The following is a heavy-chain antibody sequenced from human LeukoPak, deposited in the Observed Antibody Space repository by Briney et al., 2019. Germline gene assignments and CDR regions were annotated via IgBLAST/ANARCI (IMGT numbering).Heavy chain of an antibody. D-gene: IGHD2-2*01. CDR2: IKGDGSVQ. J-gene: IGHJ6*03. CDR1: GFPFSGYY. Sequence: PGGSLRLSCTASGFPFSGYYISWVRQAPGRGLEWLANIKGDGSVQDYVDSVKGRFTISRDNDKHSLYLQVNNLRVDGTAVYYCVGQLLRAVWGKGTTVTVSS. CDR3: VGQLLRAV. V-gene: IGHV3-7*01.